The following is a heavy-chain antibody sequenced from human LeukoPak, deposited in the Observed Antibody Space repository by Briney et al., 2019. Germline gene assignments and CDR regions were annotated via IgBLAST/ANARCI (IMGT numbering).Heavy chain of an antibody. CDR2: IRGKAYGGTA. CDR3: GRVGGSYTIDY. D-gene: IGHD1-26*01. V-gene: IGHV3-49*04. J-gene: IGHJ4*02. CDR1: GFTFGDYA. Sequence: PGGSLRLSCTASGFTFGDYAMSWVRQAPGKGLEWVGFIRGKAYGGTAEFAASAKGRFTISRDDSKSIAFLQMNSLKTEDTAVYYCGRVGGSYTIDYWGQGTLVTVSS.